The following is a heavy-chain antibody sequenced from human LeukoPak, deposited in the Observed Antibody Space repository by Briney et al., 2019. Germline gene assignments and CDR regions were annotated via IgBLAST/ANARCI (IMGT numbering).Heavy chain of an antibody. CDR1: GGSFSGYY. J-gene: IGHJ4*02. Sequence: SETLSLTCAVYGGSFSGYYWSWIRQPPGKGLEWIGEINHSGSTNYNPSLKSRVTISVDTSKNQFSLKLSSVTAADTAVYYCAFYTAMATGWGPGTLVTVSS. CDR2: INHSGST. D-gene: IGHD5-18*01. V-gene: IGHV4-34*01. CDR3: AFYTAMATG.